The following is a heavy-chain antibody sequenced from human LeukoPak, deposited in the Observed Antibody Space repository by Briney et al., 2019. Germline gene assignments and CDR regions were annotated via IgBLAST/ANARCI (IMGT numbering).Heavy chain of an antibody. CDR3: ARDPQQQLVYYYYGMDV. CDR2: INPNSGGT. D-gene: IGHD6-13*01. J-gene: IGHJ6*02. V-gene: IGHV1-2*02. Sequence: ASVKVSCKASGYTFTGYYMHWVRQAPGQGLEWMGWINPNSGGTNYAQKFQGRVTTTRDTSISTAYMELSRLRSDDTAVYYCARDPQQQLVYYYYGMDVWGQGTTVTVSS. CDR1: GYTFTGYY.